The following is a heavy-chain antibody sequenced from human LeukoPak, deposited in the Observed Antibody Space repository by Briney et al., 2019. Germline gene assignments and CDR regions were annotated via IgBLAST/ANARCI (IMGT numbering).Heavy chain of an antibody. CDR1: GFTFSDYY. J-gene: IGHJ4*02. CDR2: ISSSSSYT. CDR3: ARDKRDIVLMVYAFQFFDY. D-gene: IGHD2-8*01. V-gene: IGHV3-11*06. Sequence: GGSLRLSCAASGFTFSDYYMSWIRQAPGKGLEWVSYISSSSSYTNYADSVKGRFTISRDNAKNSLYLQMNSLRAEDTAVYYCARDKRDIVLMVYAFQFFDYWGQGTLVTVSS.